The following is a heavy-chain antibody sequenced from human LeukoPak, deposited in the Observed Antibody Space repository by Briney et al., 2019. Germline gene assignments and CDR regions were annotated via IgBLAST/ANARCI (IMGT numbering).Heavy chain of an antibody. Sequence: SETLSLTCTVSGGSISSGSYYWSWIRQPAGKGLEWIGRIYTSGSTNYNPSLKSRVTISVDTSKNQFSLKLSSVTAADTAVYYCARNLWFGESGDAFDMWGQGTMVTVSS. J-gene: IGHJ3*02. D-gene: IGHD3-10*01. CDR3: ARNLWFGESGDAFDM. CDR2: IYTSGST. V-gene: IGHV4-61*02. CDR1: GGSISSGSYY.